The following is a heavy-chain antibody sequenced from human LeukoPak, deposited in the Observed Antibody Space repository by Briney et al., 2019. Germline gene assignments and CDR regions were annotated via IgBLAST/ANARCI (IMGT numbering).Heavy chain of an antibody. CDR3: AHRPGQWVATYHFDY. V-gene: IGHV2-5*02. J-gene: IGHJ4*02. D-gene: IGHD6-19*01. CDR2: IYWDDDK. CDR1: GFSLSTSGVG. Sequence: SGATLVKPTQTLTLTCTFSGFSLSTSGVGVGWIRQPPGKALEWLAVIYWDDDKRYSPSLKSRLTITKDTSKNQVVLTMTNMDPVDTATYYCAHRPGQWVATYHFDYWGQGTLVTVSS.